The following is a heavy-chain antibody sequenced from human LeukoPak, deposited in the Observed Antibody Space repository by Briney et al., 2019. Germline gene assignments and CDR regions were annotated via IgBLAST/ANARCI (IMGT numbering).Heavy chain of an antibody. CDR2: ISGSGGST. CDR1: GFTFRSYA. Sequence: GGSLRLSCAASGFTFRSYAMSWVRQAPGKGLEWVSVISGSGGSTSYADSVKGRFTISRDNSKNTLYLQMNSLRAEDTAVYYCARGDAFDIWGQGTMVTVSS. V-gene: IGHV3-23*01. CDR3: ARGDAFDI. J-gene: IGHJ3*02.